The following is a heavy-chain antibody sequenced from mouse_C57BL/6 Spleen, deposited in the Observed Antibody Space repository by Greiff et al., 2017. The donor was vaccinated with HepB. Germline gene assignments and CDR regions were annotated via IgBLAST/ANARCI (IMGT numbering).Heavy chain of an antibody. CDR2: INPSTGGT. CDR1: GYSFTGYY. CDR3: ARSGGPYYALFDY. V-gene: IGHV1-42*01. Sequence: EVQLQQSGPELVKPGASVKISCKASGYSFTGYYMNWVKQSPEKSLEWIGEINPSTGGTTYNQKFKAKATLTVDKSSSTAYMQLKSLTSEDSAVYYCARSGGPYYALFDYWGQGTTLTVSS. D-gene: IGHD1-1*01. J-gene: IGHJ2*01.